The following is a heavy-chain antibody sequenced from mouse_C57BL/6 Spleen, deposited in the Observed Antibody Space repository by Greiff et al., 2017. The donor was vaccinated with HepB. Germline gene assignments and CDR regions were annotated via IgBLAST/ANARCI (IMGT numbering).Heavy chain of an antibody. CDR2: IRNKANGYTT. CDR1: GFTFTDYY. Sequence: EVQGVESGGGLVQPGGSLSLSCAASGFTFTDYYMSWVRQPPGKALEWLGFIRNKANGYTTEYSASVKGRFTISRDNSQSILYLQMNALRAEDSATYYCARSPITTVVARGFYWYFDVWGTGTTVTVSS. D-gene: IGHD1-1*01. CDR3: ARSPITTVVARGFYWYFDV. J-gene: IGHJ1*03. V-gene: IGHV7-3*01.